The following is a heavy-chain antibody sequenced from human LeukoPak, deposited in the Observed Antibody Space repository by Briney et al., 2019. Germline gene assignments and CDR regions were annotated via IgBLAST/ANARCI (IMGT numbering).Heavy chain of an antibody. CDR3: AGDPRATAAALEGLFDY. J-gene: IGHJ4*02. CDR2: IYTSGST. D-gene: IGHD6-13*01. CDR1: GGSISSYY. Sequence: TSETLSLTCTVSGGSISSYYWSWIRQPAGKGLEWIGRIYTSGSTNYNPSLKSRVTMSVDTSKNQFSLKLSSVTAADTAVYYCAGDPRATAAALEGLFDYWGQGTLVTVSS. V-gene: IGHV4-4*07.